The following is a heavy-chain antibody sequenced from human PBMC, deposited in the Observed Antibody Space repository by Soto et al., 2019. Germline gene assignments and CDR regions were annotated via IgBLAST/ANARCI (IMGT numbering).Heavy chain of an antibody. CDR3: ARGEGSGSNALGD. V-gene: IGHV3-66*01. D-gene: IGHD3-10*01. CDR1: GFTVSNNY. CDR2: IQGGGSI. Sequence: EVLLVESGGGFVQPGGSLRLSCAASGFTVSNNYMTWVRQAPGKGLEWVSVIQGGGSISYADSVRDRFTISRDSSKNTVFLQRSSLRPEDTAGYFCARGEGSGSNALGDWGQGTLVTVSS. J-gene: IGHJ4*02.